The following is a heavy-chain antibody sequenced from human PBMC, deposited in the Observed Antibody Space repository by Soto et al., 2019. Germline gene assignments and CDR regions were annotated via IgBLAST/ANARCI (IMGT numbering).Heavy chain of an antibody. CDR1: GGSISSYY. J-gene: IGHJ4*02. CDR2: IYYSGST. D-gene: IGHD4-4*01. CDR3: AGRDSNYHDY. V-gene: IGHV4-59*01. Sequence: QVQLQESGPGLVKPSETLSLTCTVSGGSISSYYWSWIRQPPGKGLEWIGYIYYSGSTNYNPSLKSRVTISVDTSKNQFSLKLSSVTAADTAVYYCAGRDSNYHDYWAQGTLVTVSS.